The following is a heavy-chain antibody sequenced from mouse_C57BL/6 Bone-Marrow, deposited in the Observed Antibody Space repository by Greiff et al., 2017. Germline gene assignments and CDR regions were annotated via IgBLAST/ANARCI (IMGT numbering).Heavy chain of an antibody. CDR1: GLNIKDDY. D-gene: IGHD1-2*01. V-gene: IGHV14-4*01. CDR2: IDPENGDT. Sequence: VQLQQSGAELVRPGASVKLSCTASGLNIKDDYMHWVKQRPEQGLEWIGWIDPENGDTEYASKFQGQATITADTSSNTAYLQLSSLTSEDTAVYYCTRLSPFAYWGQGTLVTVSA. J-gene: IGHJ3*01. CDR3: TRLSPFAY.